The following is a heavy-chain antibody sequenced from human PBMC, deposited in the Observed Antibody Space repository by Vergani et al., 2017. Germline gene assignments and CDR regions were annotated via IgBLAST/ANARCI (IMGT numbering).Heavy chain of an antibody. Sequence: QLQLQESGPGLVKPSETLSLTCTVSGGSISSSSYYWGWIRQPPGKGLEWIGSIYYSGSTYYNPSLKSRLTISVDTSKNQFSLKLSSVTAADTAVYYCARGGSYYDILTGYLPGWFDPWGQGTLVTVSS. V-gene: IGHV4-39*01. D-gene: IGHD3-9*01. CDR2: IYYSGST. CDR1: GGSISSSSYY. CDR3: ARGGSYYDILTGYLPGWFDP. J-gene: IGHJ5*02.